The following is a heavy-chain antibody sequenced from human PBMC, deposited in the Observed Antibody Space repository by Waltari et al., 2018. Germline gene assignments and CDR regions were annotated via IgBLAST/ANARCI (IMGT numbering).Heavy chain of an antibody. V-gene: IGHV1-46*01. CDR1: GYIFTSYY. D-gene: IGHD2-15*01. J-gene: IGHJ6*02. CDR3: ARLAGSPNRSHGSEDF. Sequence: QVQLVQSGAEVKKPGASVKISCKASGYIFTSYYVHWVRQAPGQGLEWMGITNPDIGSTSYTQKFQGRVTMTRDRSTDTVYMELSSLKSEDAAVYYCARLAGSPNRSHGSEDFWGQGTTVTVSS. CDR2: TNPDIGST.